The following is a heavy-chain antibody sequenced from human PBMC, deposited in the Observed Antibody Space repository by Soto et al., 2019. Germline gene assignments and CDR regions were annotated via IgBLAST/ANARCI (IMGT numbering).Heavy chain of an antibody. CDR1: GVSINSLYYY. V-gene: IGHV4-30-4*01. CDR3: ARAAYDSSGPYPFDY. D-gene: IGHD3-22*01. CDR2: IYYSGNT. Sequence: PSETLSLTCTISGVSINSLYYYWSSIRYSLGKVLEWIGYIYYSGNTYYNPSLKSRVTLSMDRSKNQFSLKLSSVTAADTAVYYCARAAYDSSGPYPFDYWGQGTLVTVS. J-gene: IGHJ4*02.